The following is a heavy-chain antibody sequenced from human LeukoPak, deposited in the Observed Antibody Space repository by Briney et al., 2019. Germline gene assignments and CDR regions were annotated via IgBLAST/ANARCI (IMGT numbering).Heavy chain of an antibody. CDR3: AKDLKGYYGSGSYSNGDWFDP. CDR1: GFTFSDYY. J-gene: IGHJ5*02. V-gene: IGHV3-11*01. CDR2: ISSSGSTI. D-gene: IGHD3-10*01. Sequence: PGGSLRLSCAASGFTFSDYYMSWIRQAPGKGLEWVSYISSSGSTIYYADSVKGRFTISRDNAKNSLYLQMNSLRAEDTAVYYCAKDLKGYYGSGSYSNGDWFDPWGQGTLVTVSS.